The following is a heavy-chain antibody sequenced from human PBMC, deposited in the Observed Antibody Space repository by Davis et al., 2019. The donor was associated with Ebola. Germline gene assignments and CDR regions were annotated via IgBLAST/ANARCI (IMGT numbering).Heavy chain of an antibody. CDR3: ARGGYSYGNWFDP. CDR1: GFAFSSYE. V-gene: IGHV3-48*03. J-gene: IGHJ5*02. CDR2: ISSSGSTM. D-gene: IGHD5-18*01. Sequence: GESLKISCAASGFAFSSYEMNWVRQAPGKGLEWVSYISSSGSTMYYAESVKGRFTISRDNAKNSLYLQMNSLRAEDTAVYYCARGGYSYGNWFDPWGQGTLVTVSS.